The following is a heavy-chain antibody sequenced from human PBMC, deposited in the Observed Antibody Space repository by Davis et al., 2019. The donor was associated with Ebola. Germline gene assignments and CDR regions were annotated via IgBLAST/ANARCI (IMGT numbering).Heavy chain of an antibody. J-gene: IGHJ5*02. V-gene: IGHV4-59*08. CDR1: GGSFSGYY. CDR3: ARHGLQWLAQHWFDP. Sequence: SETLSLTCAVYGGSFSGYYWSWIRQSPGKGLEWIGYVYYSGSTDYNPSLKSRVTISVDTSKNQFSLKLSSVTAADTAVYYCARHGLQWLAQHWFDPWGQGTLVTVSS. D-gene: IGHD6-19*01. CDR2: VYYSGST.